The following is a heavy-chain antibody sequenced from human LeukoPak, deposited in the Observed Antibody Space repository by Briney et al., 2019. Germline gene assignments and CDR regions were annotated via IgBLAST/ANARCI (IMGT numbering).Heavy chain of an antibody. D-gene: IGHD2-15*01. V-gene: IGHV3-48*02. Sequence: GGSLRLSCAASGLTVSSYSMNWVRQAPGRGLEWVSYISSSSSTIYYADSVKGRFTISRDNAKNSLYLQMNSLRDEDTAVYYCARARASGRSGFDYWGQGTLVTVSS. CDR2: ISSSSSTI. J-gene: IGHJ4*02. CDR1: GLTVSSYS. CDR3: ARARASGRSGFDY.